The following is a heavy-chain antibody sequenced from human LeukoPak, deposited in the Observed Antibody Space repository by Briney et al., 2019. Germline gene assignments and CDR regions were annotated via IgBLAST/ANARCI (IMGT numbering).Heavy chain of an antibody. Sequence: GGSLRLSCAASGFTFSGFGMHWVRQAPGKGLEWVAVIWYDGSNKYYADSVKGRFTISRDISTDTLWLQMDSLRTEDTAVYYCAKGPLRGTAAAIDYWGQGTLVTVSS. CDR1: GFTFSGFG. J-gene: IGHJ4*02. CDR3: AKGPLRGTAAAIDY. CDR2: IWYDGSNK. V-gene: IGHV3-30*02. D-gene: IGHD2-2*01.